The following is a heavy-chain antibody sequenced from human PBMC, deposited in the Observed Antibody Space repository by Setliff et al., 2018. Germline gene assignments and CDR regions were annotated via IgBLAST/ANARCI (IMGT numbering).Heavy chain of an antibody. CDR2: TRDKANTYTT. V-gene: IGHV3-72*01. CDR3: VRGGSDPSSYQYPLDV. J-gene: IGHJ6*02. Sequence: GESLKSSCAASGFTFSNHYMDWVRQAPGKGLEWIGRTRDKANTYTTEYSASVKGRFTVSRDESENSLYLQMSSLKTEDTAVYYWVRGGSDPSSYQYPLDVWGQGTTVTVSS. D-gene: IGHD1-26*01. CDR1: GFTFSNHY.